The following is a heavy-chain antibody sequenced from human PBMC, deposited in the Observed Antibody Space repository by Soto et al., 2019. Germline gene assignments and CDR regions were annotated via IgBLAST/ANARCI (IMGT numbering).Heavy chain of an antibody. Sequence: QLQLVESGGGVVQHGRSLRLSCAASGFTFSSYAMHWVRQAPGKGLEWVAVISDDGTNKDYADSVKGRFTISRDKSKSTVYLQMDSLRPQDTAVYYCARDGWYYEVLTENYFDVWGQGTLVSVSA. CDR1: GFTFSSYA. J-gene: IGHJ4*02. V-gene: IGHV3-30*04. CDR2: ISDDGTNK. CDR3: ARDGWYYEVLTENYFDV. D-gene: IGHD3-3*01.